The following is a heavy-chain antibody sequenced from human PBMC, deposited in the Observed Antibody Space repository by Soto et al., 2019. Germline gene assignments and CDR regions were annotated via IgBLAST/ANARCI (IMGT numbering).Heavy chain of an antibody. CDR1: GYTFTSYY. CDR2: INPSGGST. Sequence: ASVKVSCKASGYTFTSYYMHWVRQAPGQGLEWMGIINPSGGSTSYAQKFQGRVTMTEDTSTDTAYMELSSLRSEDTAVYYCATIFTIFGVDGPVAEYFQHWGQGTLVTVSS. J-gene: IGHJ1*01. V-gene: IGHV1-46*01. CDR3: ATIFTIFGVDGPVAEYFQH. D-gene: IGHD3-3*01.